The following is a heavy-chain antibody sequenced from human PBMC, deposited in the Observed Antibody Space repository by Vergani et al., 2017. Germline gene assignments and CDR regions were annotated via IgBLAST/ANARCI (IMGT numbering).Heavy chain of an antibody. CDR3: AKGREVRGPDWLDP. CDR1: GFTFSSYA. J-gene: IGHJ5*02. V-gene: IGHV3-23*01. CDR2: ISGSGGRT. Sequence: EVQLLESGGGLVQPGGSLRLSCAASGFTFSSYAMSWVRQAPGKGLALVSAISGSGGRTYYADSEKGQFTITRDNSKNTLYLQMNSLRAEDTAVYYCAKGREVRGPDWLDPWGQGTLVTVSS. D-gene: IGHD3-10*01.